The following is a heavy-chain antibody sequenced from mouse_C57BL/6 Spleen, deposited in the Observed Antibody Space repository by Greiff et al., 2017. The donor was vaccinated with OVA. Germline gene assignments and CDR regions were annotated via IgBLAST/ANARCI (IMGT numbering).Heavy chain of an antibody. V-gene: IGHV1-72*01. D-gene: IGHD3-2*02. CDR3: ARGKTAQATAWFAY. CDR1: GYTFTSYW. Sequence: QVQLQQPGAELVKPGASVELSCKASGYTFTSYWMHWVKQRPGRGLEWIGRIDPNSGGTKYNEKFKSKATLTVDKPSSTAYMQLSSLTSEDSAVYYCARGKTAQATAWFAYWGQGTLVTVSA. J-gene: IGHJ3*01. CDR2: IDPNSGGT.